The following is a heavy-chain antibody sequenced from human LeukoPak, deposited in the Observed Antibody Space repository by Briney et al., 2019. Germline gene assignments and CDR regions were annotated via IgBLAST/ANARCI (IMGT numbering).Heavy chain of an antibody. J-gene: IGHJ4*02. CDR1: GFTFSSYS. D-gene: IGHD1-26*01. CDR2: ISSSSSYI. CDR3: ARGRFRWELEIRAFDY. V-gene: IGHV3-21*04. Sequence: GGSLRLSCAASGFTFSSYSMNWVRQAPGKGLEWVSSISSSSSYIYYADSVKGRFTISRDNAKTSLYLPMNSLRSEDTAVYYCARGRFRWELEIRAFDYWGQGTLVTVSS.